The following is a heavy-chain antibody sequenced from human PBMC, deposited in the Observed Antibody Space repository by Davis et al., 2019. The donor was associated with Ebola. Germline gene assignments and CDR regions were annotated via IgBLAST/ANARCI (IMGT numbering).Heavy chain of an antibody. Sequence: GESLKISCAASGFTFGDYYMSWIRQAPGRGLEWVSFISSSGSYTNYADSVRGRFAISRDNAKNALYLEMNSLRVEDTAVYYCVKGLRLLDQWGQGTPVTVSS. CDR1: GFTFGDYY. CDR2: ISSSGSYT. J-gene: IGHJ4*02. V-gene: IGHV3-11*05. CDR3: VKGLRLLDQ.